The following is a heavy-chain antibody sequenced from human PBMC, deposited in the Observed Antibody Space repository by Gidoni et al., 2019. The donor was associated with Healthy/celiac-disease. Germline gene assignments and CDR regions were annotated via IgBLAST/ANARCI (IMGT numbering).Heavy chain of an antibody. CDR1: GFTFSSYA. V-gene: IGHV3-30*04. CDR2: ISYDGSNK. Sequence: QVQLVESGGGVVQPGRSLRLSCAASGFTFSSYAMHWVRQAPGKGLEWVAVISYDGSNKYYADSVKGRFTISRDNSKNTLYLQMNSLRAEDTAVYYCARDTSRIVVELDYWGQGTLVTVSS. J-gene: IGHJ4*02. D-gene: IGHD3-22*01. CDR3: ARDTSRIVVELDY.